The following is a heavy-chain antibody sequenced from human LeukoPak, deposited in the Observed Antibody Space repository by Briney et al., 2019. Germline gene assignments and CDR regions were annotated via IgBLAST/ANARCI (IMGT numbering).Heavy chain of an antibody. J-gene: IGHJ3*02. D-gene: IGHD3-10*01. V-gene: IGHV3-21*01. CDR1: GFTFSSYG. Sequence: GGSLRLSCAASGFTFSSYGMHWVRQAPGKGLEWVSTISPGSSHIFYADSAKGRFTISRDNAKNSLYLQMNSLRAEDTAVYFCARSGLRGTYPHTFDIWGQGTMVTVSS. CDR2: ISPGSSHI. CDR3: ARSGLRGTYPHTFDI.